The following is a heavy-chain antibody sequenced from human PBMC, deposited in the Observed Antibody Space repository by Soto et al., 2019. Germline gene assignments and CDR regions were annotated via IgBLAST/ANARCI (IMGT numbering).Heavy chain of an antibody. V-gene: IGHV3-48*01. D-gene: IGHD3-3*01. CDR1: GFTFSSYS. CDR2: ISSSSSTI. J-gene: IGHJ6*03. Sequence: PGGSLRLSCAASGFTFSSYSMNWVRQAPGKGLEWVSYISSSSSTIYYADSVKGRFTISRDNAKNSLYLQMNSLRAEDTAVYYCGTAPFGVVNRYPSYYSYMDVWGKGTTVTVSS. CDR3: GTAPFGVVNRYPSYYSYMDV.